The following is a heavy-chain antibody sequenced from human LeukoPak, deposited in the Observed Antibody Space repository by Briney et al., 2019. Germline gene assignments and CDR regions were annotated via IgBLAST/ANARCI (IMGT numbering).Heavy chain of an antibody. Sequence: SETLSLTCTVSGGSVSSGSYYWSWIRQPPGKGLEWIGYIYYSGSTNYNPSLKSRVTISVDTSKNQFSLKLSSVTAADTAVYYCARGSCDSEEPPLSHPYYTRNATMVRGVIRPGGQGTLVTVSS. J-gene: IGHJ4*02. V-gene: IGHV4-61*01. D-gene: IGHD3-10*01. CDR3: ARGSCDSEEPPLSHPYYTRNATMVRGVIRP. CDR2: IYYSGST. CDR1: GGSVSSGSYY.